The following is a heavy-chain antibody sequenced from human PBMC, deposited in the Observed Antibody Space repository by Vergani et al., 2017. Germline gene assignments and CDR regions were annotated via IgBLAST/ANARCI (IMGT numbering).Heavy chain of an antibody. J-gene: IGHJ6*03. CDR2: ISSSSSTI. Sequence: EVQLVESGGGLVQPGGSLRLSCAASGFTFSSYSMNWVRQAPGKGLEWVSYISSSSSTIYYADSVKGRFTISRDNAKNSLYLQMNSLRAEDTAVYYCARVSGSYYYYYYYMDVWGKGTTVTVSS. CDR3: ARVSGSYYYYYYYMDV. D-gene: IGHD1-26*01. V-gene: IGHV3-48*01. CDR1: GFTFSSYS.